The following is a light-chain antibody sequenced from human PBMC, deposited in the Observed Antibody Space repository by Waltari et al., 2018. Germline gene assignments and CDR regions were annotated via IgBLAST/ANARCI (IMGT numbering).Light chain of an antibody. CDR1: SSDVGSYHL. CDR2: EDT. V-gene: IGLV2-23*01. J-gene: IGLJ3*02. Sequence: QSALTQPASVSGSPGQSITLSCTGTSSDVGSYHLVSWYQQHPGKVPKRIIYEDTKRPSGVSDRFSGSKSGNTASLTISGLQAEDEADYHCCAHAGSGIWVFGGGTKLTVL. CDR3: CAHAGSGIWV.